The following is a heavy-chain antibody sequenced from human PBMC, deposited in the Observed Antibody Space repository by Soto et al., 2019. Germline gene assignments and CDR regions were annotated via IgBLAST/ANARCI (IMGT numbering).Heavy chain of an antibody. V-gene: IGHV1-8*01. J-gene: IGHJ5*02. CDR2: MNPNSGNT. CDR3: ARERSAAGTGWFDP. D-gene: IGHD6-13*01. CDR1: GYTFTSYD. Sequence: QVQLVQSGAEVKKPGASVKVSCKASGYTFTSYDINWVRQATGQGLEWMGWMNPNSGNTGYAQKFQGRVTMTRTTSISTAYMELISLRSEDTAVYYCARERSAAGTGWFDPWGQGTLVTVSS.